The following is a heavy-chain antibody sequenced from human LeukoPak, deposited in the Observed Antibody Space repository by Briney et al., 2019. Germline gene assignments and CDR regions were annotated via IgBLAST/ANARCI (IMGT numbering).Heavy chain of an antibody. V-gene: IGHV4-31*03. CDR3: AASSGVTLGRF. CDR2: IYYTGIT. J-gene: IGHJ4*02. Sequence: SETLSLTCTVSGGSISSGSHYYQWIRQHPGKGLEWTGYIYYTGITSYNPSLKGRVTMSVDTSMNQVSLKVTSLTATDTAMYYCAASSGVTLGRFWGQGALVTVSS. D-gene: IGHD3-16*01. CDR1: GGSISSGSHY.